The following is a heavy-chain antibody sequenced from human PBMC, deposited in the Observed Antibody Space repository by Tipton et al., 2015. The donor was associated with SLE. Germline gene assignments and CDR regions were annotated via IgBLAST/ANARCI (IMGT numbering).Heavy chain of an antibody. J-gene: IGHJ3*02. V-gene: IGHV4-34*01. Sequence: TLSLTCTVSGGSFSGYFWSWIRQLPDKGLEWIGEINHSGTTNCNPSLKSRVTISVDTSKNQFSLKLSSVTAADTAVYYCARGGSKHYDFWGRQMGPHAFDIWGQETKVTVSS. CDR1: GGSFSGYF. CDR2: INHSGTT. D-gene: IGHD3-3*01. CDR3: ARGGSKHYDFWGRQMGPHAFDI.